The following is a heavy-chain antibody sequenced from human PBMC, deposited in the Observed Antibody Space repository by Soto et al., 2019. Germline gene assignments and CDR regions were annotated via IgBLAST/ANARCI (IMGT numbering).Heavy chain of an antibody. J-gene: IGHJ6*03. CDR2: ISSSGSTI. CDR1: GFTFSDYY. V-gene: IGHV3-11*01. CDR3: ARDAGDYYYYYMDV. Sequence: GGSLRLSCAASGFTFSDYYMSWIRQAPGKGLEWVSYISSSGSTIYYADSVKGRFTISRDNAKNSLYLQMNSLRAEDTAVYYCARDAGDYYYYYMDVWGKGTTVTVSS.